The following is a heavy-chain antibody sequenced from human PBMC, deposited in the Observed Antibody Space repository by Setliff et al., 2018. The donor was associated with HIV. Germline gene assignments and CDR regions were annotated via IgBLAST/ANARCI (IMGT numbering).Heavy chain of an antibody. CDR2: INPNGGVA. D-gene: IGHD4-17*01. Sequence: ASVKVSCKASGYTFTDYYLHWVRQAPGQGLEWMGRINPNGGVANIVQKFQGRVTLTRDTSISTAYMELSRLKSDDTAVYYCARSTTADWGQGTLVTVSS. V-gene: IGHV1-2*06. CDR3: ARSTTAD. CDR1: GYTFTDYY. J-gene: IGHJ4*02.